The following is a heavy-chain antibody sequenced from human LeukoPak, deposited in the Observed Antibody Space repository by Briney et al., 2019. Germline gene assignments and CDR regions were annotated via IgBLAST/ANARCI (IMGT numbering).Heavy chain of an antibody. V-gene: IGHV3-74*01. J-gene: IGHJ3*02. Sequence: GGSLRLSCAASGFTFSSYWMHWVRQAPGKGLVWISRINSDGSGTSYADSVKGRFTISRDNAKNTLYLQMNSLRAEDTAVYYCARGGGVDTAMARDDAFDIWGQGTMVTVSS. D-gene: IGHD5-18*01. CDR3: ARGGGVDTAMARDDAFDI. CDR1: GFTFSSYW. CDR2: INSDGSGT.